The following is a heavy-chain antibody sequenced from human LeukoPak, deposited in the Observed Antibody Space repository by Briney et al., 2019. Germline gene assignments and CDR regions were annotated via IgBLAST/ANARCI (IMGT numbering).Heavy chain of an antibody. CDR3: ARDRSQEFDP. J-gene: IGHJ5*02. CDR2: ISSDGTNK. V-gene: IGHV3-30*04. CDR1: GFTFSSYA. D-gene: IGHD3-10*01. Sequence: SGGSLRLSCAASGFTFSSYAMHWVRQAPGKGLEWVAVISSDGTNKDYADSVKGRFSISRDNSKNTLYLQMNRLRADDTAVYYCARDRSQEFDPWGQGTLVTVSS.